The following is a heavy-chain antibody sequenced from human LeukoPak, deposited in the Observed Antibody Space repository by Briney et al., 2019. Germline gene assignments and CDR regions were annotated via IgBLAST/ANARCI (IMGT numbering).Heavy chain of an antibody. V-gene: IGHV4-39*07. CDR1: GGSISSSSYY. CDR2: IYYSGST. D-gene: IGHD6-13*01. J-gene: IGHJ5*02. Sequence: PSETLSLTCTVSGGSISSSSYYWGWIRQPPGKGLEWIGSIYYSGSTYYNPSLKSRVTISVDTSKNQFSLKLSSVTAADTAVYYCARIRQQLPNWFDPWGQGTLVTVSS. CDR3: ARIRQQLPNWFDP.